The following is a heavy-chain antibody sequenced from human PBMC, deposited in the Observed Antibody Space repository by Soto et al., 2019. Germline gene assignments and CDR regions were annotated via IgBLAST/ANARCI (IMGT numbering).Heavy chain of an antibody. CDR1: GGSISSGGYY. V-gene: IGHV4-31*03. CDR3: ARASPFQILRFLEWSSPPRLWFDP. D-gene: IGHD3-3*01. J-gene: IGHJ5*02. Sequence: PSETLSLTCTVSGGSISSGGYYWSWIRQHPGKGLEWIGYIYYSGSTYYNPSLKSRVTISVDTSKNQFSLKLSSVTAADTAVYYCARASPFQILRFLEWSSPPRLWFDPWGQGTLVTVSS. CDR2: IYYSGST.